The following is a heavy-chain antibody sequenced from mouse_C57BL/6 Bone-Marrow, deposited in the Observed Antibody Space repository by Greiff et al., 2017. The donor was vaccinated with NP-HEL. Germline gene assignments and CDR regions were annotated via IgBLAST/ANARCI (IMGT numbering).Heavy chain of an antibody. J-gene: IGHJ1*03. CDR1: GYTFTSYG. V-gene: IGHV1-81*01. CDR3: ATYTYWYFDV. CDR2: IYPRSGNT. D-gene: IGHD2-12*01. Sequence: QVQLQQSGAELARPGASVKLSCKASGYTFTSYGISWVKQRTGQGLEWIGEIYPRSGNTYYNEKFKGKATLTADKSSSTAYMELRSLTSEDSAVYFCATYTYWYFDVWGTGTTVTVSS.